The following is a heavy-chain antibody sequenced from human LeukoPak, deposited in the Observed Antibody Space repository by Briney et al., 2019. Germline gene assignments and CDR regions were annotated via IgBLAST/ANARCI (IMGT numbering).Heavy chain of an antibody. Sequence: PSETLSLTCTVSGGSISGYYWSWIRQPPGKGLEWIGYIYYSGSTNYNPSLKSRVTISVDTSKNQFSLKLSSVTAADTAVYYCARHIEHDYGDYSDAFDIWGQGTMVTVSS. D-gene: IGHD4-17*01. CDR1: GGSISGYY. J-gene: IGHJ3*02. CDR2: IYYSGST. CDR3: ARHIEHDYGDYSDAFDI. V-gene: IGHV4-59*01.